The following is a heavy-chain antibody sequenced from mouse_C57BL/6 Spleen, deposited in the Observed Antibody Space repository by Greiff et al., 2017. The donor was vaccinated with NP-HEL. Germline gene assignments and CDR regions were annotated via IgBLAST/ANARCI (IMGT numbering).Heavy chain of an antibody. Sequence: VQLKQSGPELVKPGASVKISCKASGYSFTGYYMNWVKQSPEKSLEWIGEINPSTGGTTYNQKFKAKATLTVDKSSSTAYMQLKSLTSEDSAVYYCARSVLLRSLYWYFDVWGTGTTVTVSS. CDR1: GYSFTGYY. V-gene: IGHV1-42*01. J-gene: IGHJ1*03. D-gene: IGHD1-1*01. CDR2: INPSTGGT. CDR3: ARSVLLRSLYWYFDV.